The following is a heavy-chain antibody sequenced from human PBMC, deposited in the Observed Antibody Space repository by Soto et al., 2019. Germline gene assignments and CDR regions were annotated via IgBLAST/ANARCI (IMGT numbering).Heavy chain of an antibody. CDR3: AHLLGGCNRSGCSPLRFDY. J-gene: IGHJ4*02. D-gene: IGHD6-25*01. CDR1: GFSLSTSGVG. CDR2: IYWDDDK. Sequence: QITLKESGPTLVKPTQTLTLTCTFSGFSLSTSGVGVGWIRQPPGKALEWLALIYWDDDKHNSPSLKSRPTITKDTTKNQVVLTMTNMDPVDRATYYCAHLLGGCNRSGCSPLRFDYWGQGILVTVSS. V-gene: IGHV2-5*02.